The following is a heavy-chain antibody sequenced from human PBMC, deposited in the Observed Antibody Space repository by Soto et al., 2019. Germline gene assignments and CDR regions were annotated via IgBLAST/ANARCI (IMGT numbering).Heavy chain of an antibody. V-gene: IGHV3-53*01. CDR2: ISATGGGT. Sequence: PGGSLRLSCAASGFAVNSNYMSWVRQAPGKGLEWVSVISATGGGTYYADSVKGRFTISRDNSHNTLYLQVHSLTAEDTAVYYCAKDRRAGGNSAFYFDFWGQGAQVTVSS. CDR3: AKDRRAGGNSAFYFDF. J-gene: IGHJ4*02. CDR1: GFAVNSNY. D-gene: IGHD3-16*01.